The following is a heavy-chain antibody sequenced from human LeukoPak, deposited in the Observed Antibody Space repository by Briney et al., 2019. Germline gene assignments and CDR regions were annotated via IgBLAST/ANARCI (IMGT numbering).Heavy chain of an antibody. J-gene: IGHJ4*02. CDR1: GFTFSASW. CDR3: AKLLGTATRYDY. Sequence: GGSLRLSCVTSGFTFSASWMSWVRQAPGKGLEWVASINPDGSTRHHVDSVKGRFTISRDNAKKSLSLQMGALRAEDTAVYFCAKLLGTATRYDYWGLGTLVIVSS. V-gene: IGHV3-7*01. D-gene: IGHD1-7*01. CDR2: INPDGSTR.